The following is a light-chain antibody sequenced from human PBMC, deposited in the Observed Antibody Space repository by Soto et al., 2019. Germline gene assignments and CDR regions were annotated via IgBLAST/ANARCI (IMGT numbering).Light chain of an antibody. CDR1: HSISSW. Sequence: DIQMTQSPSTLSASVGDRVTITCRASHSISSWLAWYQQKPGKAPKLLIYKASSLESGVPSRFSGSGSGTEFTLTISSLQPDDFATYYCQQYNSYLTFGGGTKVEI. CDR3: QQYNSYLT. CDR2: KAS. V-gene: IGKV1-5*03. J-gene: IGKJ4*01.